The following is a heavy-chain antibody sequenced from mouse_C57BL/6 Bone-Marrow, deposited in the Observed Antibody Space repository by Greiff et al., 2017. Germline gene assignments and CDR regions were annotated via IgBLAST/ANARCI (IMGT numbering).Heavy chain of an antibody. Sequence: DVQLQESGPELVKPGASVKIPCKASGYTFTDYNMDWVKQSHGKSLEWIGDINPNNGGTIYNQKFKGKATLTVEKSSSTAYMELRSLTSEDTAVYYCARGYYGSSPMDYWGQGTSVTVSS. CDR1: GYTFTDYN. CDR3: ARGYYGSSPMDY. J-gene: IGHJ4*01. CDR2: INPNNGGT. D-gene: IGHD1-1*01. V-gene: IGHV1-18*01.